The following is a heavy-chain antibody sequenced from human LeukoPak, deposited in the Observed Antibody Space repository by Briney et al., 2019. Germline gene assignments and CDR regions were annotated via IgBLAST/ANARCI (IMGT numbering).Heavy chain of an antibody. CDR3: ARGVGYLGAFDM. D-gene: IGHD6-13*01. CDR1: GGTFNSHS. J-gene: IGHJ3*02. V-gene: IGHV1-69*02. Sequence: SVKLSLSAAGGTFNSHSISWVRQPPGQGLGWMGRFLPIIGLAVCTQNFQLRGTITADKSTTTASMELSSMRPEDTALYYCARGVGYLGAFDMWGQGTKVIVSS. CDR2: FLPIIGLA.